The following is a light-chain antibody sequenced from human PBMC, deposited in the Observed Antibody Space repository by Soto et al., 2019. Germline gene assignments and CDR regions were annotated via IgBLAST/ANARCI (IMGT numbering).Light chain of an antibody. J-gene: IGLJ7*01. CDR2: LNSDGSH. CDR1: SSHSNYA. Sequence: QPVLTQSPSASASPGASVKLTCTLSSSHSNYAIAWHQQQPEKGTPFLMKLNSDGSHIKGDAIPDRFSGSSSGAARYRTISNPQSEDEADYYCQTWGTGIVFGGGTQLTVL. V-gene: IGLV4-69*01. CDR3: QTWGTGIV.